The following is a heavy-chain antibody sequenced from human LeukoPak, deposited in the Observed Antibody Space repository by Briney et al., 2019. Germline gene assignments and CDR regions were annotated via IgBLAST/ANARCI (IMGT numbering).Heavy chain of an antibody. Sequence: SVRVSCKASRGTFSSYGINWVRQAPGHGPEWMGRIVPILGVASFAQKFQGRVTIIADKSTSTAYMELSSLRSEDTAVYYCARDSGYEGGFDYWGQGTLVTVSS. D-gene: IGHD5-12*01. CDR3: ARDSGYEGGFDY. J-gene: IGHJ4*02. CDR1: RGTFSSYG. V-gene: IGHV1-69*04. CDR2: IVPILGVA.